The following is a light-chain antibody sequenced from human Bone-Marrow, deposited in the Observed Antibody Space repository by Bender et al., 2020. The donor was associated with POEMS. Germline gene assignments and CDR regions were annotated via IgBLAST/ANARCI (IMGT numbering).Light chain of an antibody. J-gene: IGLJ2*01. CDR1: KLGDKF. CDR3: QAWDTSSVV. CDR2: QNH. Sequence: SYEVTHQFSVSVSPGQTANIPCYGGKLGDKFVSWYQQRPGQSPVMVIYQNHRRPSGIPERFSGSNSGNIATLTISGTQALDEADYYCQAWDTSSVVFGGGTKLTVL. V-gene: IGLV3-1*01.